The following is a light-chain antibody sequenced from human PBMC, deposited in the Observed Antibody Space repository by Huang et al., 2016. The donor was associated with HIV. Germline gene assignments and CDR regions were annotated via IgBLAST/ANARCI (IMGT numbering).Light chain of an antibody. J-gene: IGKJ4*01. V-gene: IGKV2-30*02. CDR1: QSLLHSDGNTY. Sequence: DVVMTQSPLSLPVTLGQPASISCRSSQSLLHSDGNTYLIWLQQRPGHSPRRLIYKVSNRDSGVPDRFSGSGSGSDFTLRISRAEPEDVGVYYCMQGTHWPLTFGGGTKVEIK. CDR3: MQGTHWPLT. CDR2: KVS.